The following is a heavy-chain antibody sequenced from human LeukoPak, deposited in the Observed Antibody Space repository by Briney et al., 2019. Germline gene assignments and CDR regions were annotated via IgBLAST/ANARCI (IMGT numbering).Heavy chain of an antibody. J-gene: IGHJ4*02. CDR3: AARPSIVGARGGVY. V-gene: IGHV4-31*03. CDR2: IYYSGST. CDR1: GGPISRGGYF. Sequence: SQTLSLPCTVSGGPISRGGYFWSWIRQHPGRGLEWIGYIYYSGSTYYNPSLNSRVTISVDTSKNQFSLKLSAVTAADPAVYYCAARPSIVGARGGVYWGQGTLVTVSS. D-gene: IGHD1-26*01.